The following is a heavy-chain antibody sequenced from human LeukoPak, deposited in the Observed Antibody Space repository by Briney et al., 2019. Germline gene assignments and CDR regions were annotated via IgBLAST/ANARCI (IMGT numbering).Heavy chain of an antibody. D-gene: IGHD1-26*01. V-gene: IGHV3-53*01. CDR1: GFTVSSNH. Sequence: GGSLRLSCAASGFTVSSNHMSWVHQAPGKELEWVSLFYQDGRTSYADSVKGRFTISRDSSKNMLDLEMNSLRAEDTAVYYCARRSSGSPPYYFDYWGQGTLVTVSS. CDR2: FYQDGRT. J-gene: IGHJ4*02. CDR3: ARRSSGSPPYYFDY.